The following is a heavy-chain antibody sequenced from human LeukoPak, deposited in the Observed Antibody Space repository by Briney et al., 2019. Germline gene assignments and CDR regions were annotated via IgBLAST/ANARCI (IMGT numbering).Heavy chain of an antibody. CDR3: ARDRYYDSSGYYGTGLYYYGMDV. J-gene: IGHJ6*02. CDR1: GFTFSSYA. CDR2: ISYDGSNK. V-gene: IGHV3-30-3*01. D-gene: IGHD3-22*01. Sequence: GGSLRLSCAASGFTFSSYAMHWVRQAPGKGLEWVAVISYDGSNKYYADSVKGRFTISRDNSKNTLSLQMNSLRAEDTAVYYCARDRYYDSSGYYGTGLYYYGMDVWGQGTTATVSS.